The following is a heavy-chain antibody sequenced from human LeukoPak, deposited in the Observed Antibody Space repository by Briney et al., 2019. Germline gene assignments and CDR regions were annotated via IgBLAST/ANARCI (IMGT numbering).Heavy chain of an antibody. CDR2: INPNSDGT. J-gene: IGHJ6*03. D-gene: IGHD3-10*01. V-gene: IGHV1-2*06. Sequence: ASVKVSCKASGYTFTGYYMHWVRQAPGQGLEWMGRINPNSDGTNYAQKFQGRVTMTRDTSISTAYMELSRLRSDDTAVYYCASDLLWFGETSLYYMDVWGKGTTVIVSS. CDR1: GYTFTGYY. CDR3: ASDLLWFGETSLYYMDV.